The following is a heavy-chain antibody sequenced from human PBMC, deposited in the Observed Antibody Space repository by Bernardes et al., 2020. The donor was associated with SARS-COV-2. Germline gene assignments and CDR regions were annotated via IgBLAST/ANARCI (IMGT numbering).Heavy chain of an antibody. CDR3: ARDVYPREGWLQDEDYFDY. CDR2: ISSSGSTI. V-gene: IGHV3-11*01. CDR1: GFTFSDYY. D-gene: IGHD5-12*01. J-gene: IGHJ4*02. Sequence: GGSLRLSCAASGFTFSDYYMSWIRQAPGKGLEWVSYISSSGSTIYYADSVKGRFTISRDNAKNSLYLQMNSLRAEDTAVYYCARDVYPREGWLQDEDYFDYWGQGTLVTVSS.